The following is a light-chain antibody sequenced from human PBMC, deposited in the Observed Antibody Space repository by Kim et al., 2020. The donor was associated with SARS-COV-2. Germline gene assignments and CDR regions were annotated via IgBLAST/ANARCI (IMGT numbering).Light chain of an antibody. CDR1: KLGDKY. J-gene: IGLJ2*01. CDR2: QDS. V-gene: IGLV3-1*01. CDR3: QAWDSSTVV. Sequence: SYELTQPPSVSVSPGQTASITCSGDKLGDKYACWYQQKPGQSPVLVIYQDSKWPSGIPERFSGSNSGNTATLTISGTQAMDEADYYCQAWDSSTVVFGVG.